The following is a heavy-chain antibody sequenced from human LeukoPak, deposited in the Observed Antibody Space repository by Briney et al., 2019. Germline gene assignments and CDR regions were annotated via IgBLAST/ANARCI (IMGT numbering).Heavy chain of an antibody. CDR3: ARDHSIAAAGVDS. CDR1: GFTFSNYA. V-gene: IGHV3-7*03. CDR2: INQDGGEK. Sequence: GGSLRLSCAASGFTFSNYAMNWVRQAPGEGLQWVANINQDGGEKYYVDSVRGRFTISRDNGKNSLYLQMSSLRAEDTAVYYCARDHSIAAAGVDSWGQGTLVTVSS. J-gene: IGHJ4*02. D-gene: IGHD6-13*01.